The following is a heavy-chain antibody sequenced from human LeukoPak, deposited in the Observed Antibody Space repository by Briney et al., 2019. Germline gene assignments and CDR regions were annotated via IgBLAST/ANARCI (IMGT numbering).Heavy chain of an antibody. V-gene: IGHV1-69*13. CDR2: IIPIFGTA. CDR1: GGTFSSYA. D-gene: IGHD3-22*01. CDR3: ARVGAYYYDSSGYYHDAFDI. J-gene: IGHJ3*02. Sequence: GAPVKVSCKASGGTFSSYAISWVRQAPGQGLEWMEGIIPIFGTANYAQKFQGRVTITADESTSTAYMELSSLRSEDTAVYYCARVGAYYYDSSGYYHDAFDIWGQGTMVTVSS.